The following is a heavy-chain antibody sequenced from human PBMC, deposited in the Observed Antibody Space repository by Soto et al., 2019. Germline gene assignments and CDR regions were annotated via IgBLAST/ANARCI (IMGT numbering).Heavy chain of an antibody. V-gene: IGHV1-69*13. CDR1: GGTFSSCA. Sequence: GASVKVSCKASGGTFSSCAISWVRQAPGQGLEWMGGIIPIFGTANYAQKFQGRVTITADESTSTAYMELSSLRSEDTAVYYCARFLVVPAAMVPYYYYGMDVWGQGTTVTVSS. CDR2: IIPIFGTA. D-gene: IGHD2-2*01. CDR3: ARFLVVPAAMVPYYYYGMDV. J-gene: IGHJ6*02.